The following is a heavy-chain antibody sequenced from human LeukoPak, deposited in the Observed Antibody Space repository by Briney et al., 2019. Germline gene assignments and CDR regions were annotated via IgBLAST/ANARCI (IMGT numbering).Heavy chain of an antibody. J-gene: IGHJ4*02. CDR2: IYSGGST. CDR3: ARGAITMVRGWEFDY. V-gene: IGHV3-66*01. D-gene: IGHD3-10*01. CDR1: GFTVSSSY. Sequence: PGGSLRLSCAASGFTVSSSYMSWVRQAPGKGLEWVSVIYSGGSTKYADSVKGRFTISRDNSKNTLYLQMNSLRAEDTAVYYWARGAITMVRGWEFDYWGQGTLVTVSS.